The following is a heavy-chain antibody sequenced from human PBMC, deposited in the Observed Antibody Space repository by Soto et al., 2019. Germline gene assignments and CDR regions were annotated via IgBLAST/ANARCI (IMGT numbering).Heavy chain of an antibody. J-gene: IGHJ4*02. V-gene: IGHV3-23*01. CDR3: AKFFVETGGSSGWPWTFHY. CDR2: ISGSGGTT. CDR1: GFTFSSYA. Sequence: EVQLLESGGGLVQPGRSLRLSCAASGFTFSSYAMSWVRQVPGKGLEWVSAISGSGGTTYYAASVKGRFTISRDNSKNTLFLQMNSLRAEDTAVYYCAKFFVETGGSSGWPWTFHYWGQGTLVTVSS. D-gene: IGHD6-25*01.